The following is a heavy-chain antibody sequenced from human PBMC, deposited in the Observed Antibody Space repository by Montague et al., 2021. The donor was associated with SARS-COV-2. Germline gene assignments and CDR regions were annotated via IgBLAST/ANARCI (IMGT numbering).Heavy chain of an antibody. J-gene: IGHJ4*01. CDR3: ARDVSWGYYDIFASYCRPFDY. Sequence: SLRLSCAASGFTFSSYSMNWVRQGPGKGLEWVSYISSSSSTIYYADSVNGRFTISRDNAKNSLYLQLNSLRAEDTAVYYCARDVSWGYYDIFASYCRPFDYWGQGTLVTVSS. V-gene: IGHV3-48*04. D-gene: IGHD3-9*01. CDR1: GFTFSSYS. CDR2: ISSSSSTI.